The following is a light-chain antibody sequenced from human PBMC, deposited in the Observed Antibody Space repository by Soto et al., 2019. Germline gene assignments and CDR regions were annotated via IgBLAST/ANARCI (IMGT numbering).Light chain of an antibody. CDR3: QSYDSANRGV. V-gene: IGLV6-57*02. J-gene: IGLJ3*02. CDR2: EDN. CDR1: SGSVASNY. Sequence: NFMLSQPQSVSESPGKTVTISCTGSSGSVASNYVQWYQQRPGSVPSTVIYEDNRRPSGVPERFSGSVDSSSNSASLTISGLRPEDEADYYCQSYDSANRGVFGGGTKLTVL.